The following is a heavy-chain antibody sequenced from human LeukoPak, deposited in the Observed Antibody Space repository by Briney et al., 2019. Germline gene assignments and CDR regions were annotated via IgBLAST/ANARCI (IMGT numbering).Heavy chain of an antibody. J-gene: IGHJ3*02. V-gene: IGHV3-48*03. Sequence: GGSLRLSCAASGFTFSSYEMNWVRQASGEGLERVSYISSSGSTIYYADSVKGRFTISRDNAKNSLYLQMNSLRAEDTAVYYCARDYPQALWSGQGAFDIWGQGTMVTVSS. D-gene: IGHD3-10*01. CDR1: GFTFSSYE. CDR3: ARDYPQALWSGQGAFDI. CDR2: ISSSGSTI.